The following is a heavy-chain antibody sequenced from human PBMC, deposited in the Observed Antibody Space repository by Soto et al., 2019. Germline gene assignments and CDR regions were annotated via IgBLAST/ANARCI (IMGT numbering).Heavy chain of an antibody. D-gene: IGHD3-10*01. Sequence: ASVKVSCKASGYTFTGYYMHWVRQAPGQGLEWMGWINPNSGGTNYAQKFQGWVTMTRDTSISTAYMELSRLRSDDTAVYYCARDFSVSGVGTMDVWGQGTTVTVSS. CDR3: ARDFSVSGVGTMDV. CDR2: INPNSGGT. J-gene: IGHJ6*02. CDR1: GYTFTGYY. V-gene: IGHV1-2*04.